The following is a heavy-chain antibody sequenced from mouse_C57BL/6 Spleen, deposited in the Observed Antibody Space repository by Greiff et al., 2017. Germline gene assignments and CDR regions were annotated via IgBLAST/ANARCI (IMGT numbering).Heavy chain of an antibody. CDR1: GYTFTSYW. CDR3: ARSGGSRDYAMDY. J-gene: IGHJ4*01. V-gene: IGHV1-59*01. D-gene: IGHD1-1*01. CDR2: IDPSDSYT. Sequence: QVQLQQPGAELVRPGTSVKLSCKASGYTFTSYWMHWVKQRPGQGLEWIGVIDPSDSYTNYNQKFKGKATLTVDTSSSTAYMQLSSLTSEDSAVXYCARSGGSRDYAMDYWGQGTSVTVSS.